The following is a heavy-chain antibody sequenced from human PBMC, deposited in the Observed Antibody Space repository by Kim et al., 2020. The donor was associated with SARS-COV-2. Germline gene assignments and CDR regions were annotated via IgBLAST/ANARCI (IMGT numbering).Heavy chain of an antibody. CDR2: ISGGAANK. D-gene: IGHD2-21*01. J-gene: IGHJ6*01. CDR1: GFTFDTYA. Sequence: GGSLRLSCVASGFTFDTYAMSWVRQPPGKGLEWVSVISGGAANKFYADSVRGRFTISRDNSKNTLYLQMNSLRDEDTALYYCAKMVIMDGYNYFYYYAM. V-gene: IGHV3-23*01. CDR3: AKMVIMDGYNYFYYYAM.